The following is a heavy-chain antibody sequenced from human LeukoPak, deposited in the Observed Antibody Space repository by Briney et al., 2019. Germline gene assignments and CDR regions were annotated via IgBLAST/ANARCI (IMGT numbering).Heavy chain of an antibody. J-gene: IGHJ5*02. V-gene: IGHV4-4*07. Sequence: SETLSLTCTVSGGSISSYYWSWIRQPAGKGLEWIGRIYTSGSTNYNPSLKSRVTMSVDTSKNQFSLKLNSVTAADTAVYYCARARPRLIAAAGPFDPWGQGTLVTVSS. CDR1: GGSISSYY. CDR2: IYTSGST. CDR3: ARARPRLIAAAGPFDP. D-gene: IGHD6-13*01.